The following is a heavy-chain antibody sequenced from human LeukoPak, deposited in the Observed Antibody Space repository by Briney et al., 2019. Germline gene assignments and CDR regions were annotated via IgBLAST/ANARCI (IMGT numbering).Heavy chain of an antibody. CDR2: IYYSGST. CDR1: GGSVSSGSYY. D-gene: IGHD3-3*01. V-gene: IGHV4-61*01. Sequence: SETLSLTCTVSGGSVSSGSYYWSWIRQPPGTGLEWIGYIYYSGSTNYNPSLKSRVTISVDTSKNQFSLKLSSVTAADTAVYYCARLARSTYDFWSGYNKGRITFDIWGQGTMVTVSS. J-gene: IGHJ3*02. CDR3: ARLARSTYDFWSGYNKGRITFDI.